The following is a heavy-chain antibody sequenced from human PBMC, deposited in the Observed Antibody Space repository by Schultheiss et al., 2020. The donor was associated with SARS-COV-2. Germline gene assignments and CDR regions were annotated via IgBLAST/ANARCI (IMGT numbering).Heavy chain of an antibody. Sequence: SGPTLVKPTETLTLTCTVSGFSLSNARMGVSWIRQPPGKALEWLAHIFSNDEKSYSTSLKSRLTISKDTSKSQVVLTMTNMDPVDTATYYCARIRPPCSGGSCPLWYYYGMDVWGQGTTVTVAS. D-gene: IGHD2-15*01. V-gene: IGHV2-26*01. CDR2: IFSNDEK. CDR1: GFSLSNARMG. CDR3: ARIRPPCSGGSCPLWYYYGMDV. J-gene: IGHJ6*02.